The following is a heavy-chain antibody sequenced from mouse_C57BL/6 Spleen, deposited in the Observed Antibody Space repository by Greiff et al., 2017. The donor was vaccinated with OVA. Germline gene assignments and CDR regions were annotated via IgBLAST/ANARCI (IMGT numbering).Heavy chain of an antibody. Sequence: EVQLQQSGPELVKPGASVKISCKASGYTFTDYYMNWVKQSHGKSLEWIGDINPNNGGTSYNQKFKGKATLTVDKSSSTAYMELRRLTSEDSAVYYCARPYGNWYFDVWGTGTTVTVSS. CDR3: ARPYGNWYFDV. J-gene: IGHJ1*03. CDR2: INPNNGGT. CDR1: GYTFTDYY. D-gene: IGHD2-10*02. V-gene: IGHV1-26*01.